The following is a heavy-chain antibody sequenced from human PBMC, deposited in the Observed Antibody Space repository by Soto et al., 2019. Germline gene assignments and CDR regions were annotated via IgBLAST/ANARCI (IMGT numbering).Heavy chain of an antibody. CDR3: ARGRSPATAILFVVATIVFDY. V-gene: IGHV4-59*01. CDR1: GGSISSYY. Sequence: QVQLQESGPGLVKPSETLSLTCTVSGGSISSYYWSWIRQPPGKGLEWIGYIYYSGSTNYNPSLKRRVTISVDTSKNQFSLKLSSVTAADTAVYYCARGRSPATAILFVVATIVFDYWGQGTLVTVSS. J-gene: IGHJ4*02. CDR2: IYYSGST. D-gene: IGHD2-21*02.